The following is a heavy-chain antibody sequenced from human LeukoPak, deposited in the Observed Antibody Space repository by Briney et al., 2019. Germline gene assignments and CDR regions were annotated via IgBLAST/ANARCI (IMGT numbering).Heavy chain of an antibody. Sequence: GGSLRLSCAASGFTFSSYAMHWVRQAPGKGLEWVAVISYDGSNKYYADSVKGRFTISRDNSKNTLYLQMNSLRAEDTAVYYCARDQILNCSSTSCYYYYYGMDVWGKGTTVAVSS. CDR2: ISYDGSNK. D-gene: IGHD2-2*01. CDR1: GFTFSSYA. CDR3: ARDQILNCSSTSCYYYYYGMDV. V-gene: IGHV3-30*04. J-gene: IGHJ6*04.